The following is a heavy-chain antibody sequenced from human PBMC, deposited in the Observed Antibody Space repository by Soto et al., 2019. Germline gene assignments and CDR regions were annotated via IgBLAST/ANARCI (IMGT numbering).Heavy chain of an antibody. Sequence: PSETLSLTCAVYGGSFSGYYWSWIRQPPGKGLEWIGEINHSGSTNYNPSLKSPVTISVDTSKNQFSLKLSSVTAADTAVYYCARVGIFGVVNGMDVWGQGTTVTVSS. CDR3: ARVGIFGVVNGMDV. CDR1: GGSFSGYY. CDR2: INHSGST. D-gene: IGHD3-3*01. V-gene: IGHV4-34*01. J-gene: IGHJ6*02.